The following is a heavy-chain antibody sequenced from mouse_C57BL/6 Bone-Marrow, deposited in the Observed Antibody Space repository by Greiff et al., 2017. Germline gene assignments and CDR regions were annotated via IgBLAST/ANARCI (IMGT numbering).Heavy chain of an antibody. V-gene: IGHV1-9*01. J-gene: IGHJ1*03. Sequence: LEESGAELMKPGASVKLSCKATGYTFTGYWIEWVKQRPGHGLEWIGEILPGSGSTTYNEKFKGKATFTADTSSNTAYMQLSSLTTEDSAIDDCARRGYGSSSGYFDVWGTGTTVTVAS. CDR1: GYTFTGYW. CDR2: ILPGSGST. D-gene: IGHD1-1*01. CDR3: ARRGYGSSSGYFDV.